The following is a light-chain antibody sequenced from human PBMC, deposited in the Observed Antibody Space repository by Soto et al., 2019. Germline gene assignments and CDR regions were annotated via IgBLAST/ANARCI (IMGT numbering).Light chain of an antibody. CDR3: QQHASSPFT. Sequence: EIVLTQSPGTLSLSPGERATLSCRASQTVATNYVAWYQQRPGQAPKLLIYAASNRAAGIPDRFSGSASGPDFTLTISRQDPEDFAVYYCQQHASSPFTFGPGTRVDIQ. V-gene: IGKV3-20*01. CDR1: QTVATNY. J-gene: IGKJ3*01. CDR2: AAS.